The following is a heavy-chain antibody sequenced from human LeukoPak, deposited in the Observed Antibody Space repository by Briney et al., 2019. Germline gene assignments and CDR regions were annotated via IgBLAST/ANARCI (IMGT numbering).Heavy chain of an antibody. J-gene: IGHJ6*02. CDR1: GFTFSSYA. CDR3: AKDRGTIFGVVTYYYYYGMDV. Sequence: GGSLRLSCAASGFTFSSYAMSWVRQAPGKGLEWVAVISYDGSNKYYADSVKGRFTISRDNSKNTLYLQMNSLRAEDTAVYYCAKDRGTIFGVVTYYYYYGMDVWGQGTTVTVSS. CDR2: ISYDGSNK. V-gene: IGHV3-30*18. D-gene: IGHD3-3*01.